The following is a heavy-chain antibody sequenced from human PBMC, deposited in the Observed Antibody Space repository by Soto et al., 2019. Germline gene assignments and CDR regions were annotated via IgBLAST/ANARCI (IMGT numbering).Heavy chain of an antibody. CDR2: IYYSGST. Sequence: PSETLSLTCTVSGGSISSGDYYWSWIRHPPGKGLEWIGYIYYSGSTNYNPSLKSRVTISVDTSKNQFSLKLSSVTAADTAVYYCARRYVGTLDYWPKGTLVTVSS. J-gene: IGHJ4*02. CDR1: GGSISSGDYY. CDR3: ARRYVGTLDY. V-gene: IGHV4-61*08. D-gene: IGHD3-16*01.